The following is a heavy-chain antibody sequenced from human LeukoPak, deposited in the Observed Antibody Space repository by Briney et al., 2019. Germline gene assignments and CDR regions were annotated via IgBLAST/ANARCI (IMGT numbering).Heavy chain of an antibody. V-gene: IGHV1-18*01. Sequence: ASVKVSCKASGYTFSTYGISWVRQAPGQGLEWMAWISAYNTNTNYAQKFQGRVTMTTDTSTSTAYMELRSLRSDDTAVYYCARGLLWFGELSPQIDYWGQGTLVTVSS. D-gene: IGHD3-10*01. CDR1: GYTFSTYG. J-gene: IGHJ4*02. CDR2: ISAYNTNT. CDR3: ARGLLWFGELSPQIDY.